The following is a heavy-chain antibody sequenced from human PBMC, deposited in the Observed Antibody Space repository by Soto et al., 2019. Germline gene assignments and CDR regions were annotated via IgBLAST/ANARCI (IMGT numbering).Heavy chain of an antibody. J-gene: IGHJ4*02. CDR3: ARGQWSVVVVIPFVY. CDR1: GYTFTSYY. D-gene: IGHD3-22*01. Sequence: QVQLVQSGAEVKKPGASVKVSCKASGYTFTSYYMHWVRQAPGQGLEWMGIINPSGGSTSYAQKFQGRVTMTRDTSTSTVYMELSSLRSEDTAVYYWARGQWSVVVVIPFVYWGQGTLVTVSS. V-gene: IGHV1-46*01. CDR2: INPSGGST.